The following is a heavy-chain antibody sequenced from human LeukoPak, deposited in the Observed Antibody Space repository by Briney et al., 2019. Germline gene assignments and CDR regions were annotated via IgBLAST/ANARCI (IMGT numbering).Heavy chain of an antibody. CDR1: GGSISSGSYY. Sequence: SQTLSLTCTVSGGSISSGSYYWSWIRQPAGKGLEWIWRIYTSGSTNYNPSLKSRVTISVDTSKNQFSLKLSSVTAADTAVYYCARRVYSSGWYYFDYWGQGTLVTVSS. V-gene: IGHV4-61*02. J-gene: IGHJ4*02. CDR3: ARRVYSSGWYYFDY. CDR2: IYTSGST. D-gene: IGHD6-19*01.